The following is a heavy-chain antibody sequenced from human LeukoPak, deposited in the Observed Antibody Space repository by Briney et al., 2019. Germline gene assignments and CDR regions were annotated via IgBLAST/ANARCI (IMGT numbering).Heavy chain of an antibody. CDR2: IYYSGST. J-gene: IGHJ4*02. CDR1: SGSISSYY. D-gene: IGHD6-13*01. CDR3: ARVGSSWRYFDY. Sequence: PSETLSLTCTVSSGSISSYYWSWIRQPPGKELEWIGYIYYSGSTNYNPSLKSRVTISVDTSKNQFSLKLSSVTAADTAVYYCARVGSSWRYFDYWGQGTLVTVSS. V-gene: IGHV4-59*01.